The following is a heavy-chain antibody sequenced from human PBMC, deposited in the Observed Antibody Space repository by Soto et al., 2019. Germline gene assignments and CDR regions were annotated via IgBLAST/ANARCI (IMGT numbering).Heavy chain of an antibody. D-gene: IGHD1-1*01. J-gene: IGHJ6*02. Sequence: SETLSLTCTVSGGSLSSGAYYWSWIRQHPGKGLEWIGYIYYSGSTYYNPSLKSRVTISVDTSKNQFSLKLSSVTAADTAVYYCARQGKSRGRGYYYYGMDVWGQGTTVTVSS. CDR3: ARQGKSRGRGYYYYGMDV. CDR1: GGSLSSGAYY. CDR2: IYYSGST. V-gene: IGHV4-39*01.